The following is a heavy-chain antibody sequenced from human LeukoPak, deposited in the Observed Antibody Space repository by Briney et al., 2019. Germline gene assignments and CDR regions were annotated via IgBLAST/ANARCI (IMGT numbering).Heavy chain of an antibody. CDR2: IKPDGSEK. D-gene: IGHD5-18*01. J-gene: IGHJ4*02. V-gene: IGHV3-7*03. CDR3: AREGAGYTYGEDY. CDR1: GLTFSSSW. Sequence: GGSLRLSCAASGLTFSSSWMTWVRQAPGKGLEWVANIKPDGSEKYYVDSVKGRFTISRDNAKNSLYLQMNSLRTEDTAVYYCAREGAGYTYGEDYWGQGTLVTVSS.